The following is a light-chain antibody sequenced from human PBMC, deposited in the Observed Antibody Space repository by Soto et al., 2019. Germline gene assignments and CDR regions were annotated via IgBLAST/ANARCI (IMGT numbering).Light chain of an antibody. CDR2: ANL. Sequence: QSVLTQPPSVSGAPGQRVTISCTGSSSNIGAGYDVHWYQQLPGTAPKLLIYANLNRPSGVPDRFSGSKSGTSASLAITGLQAEAEGDYSCQSYDNTLSASVFGGGTKVTVL. J-gene: IGLJ3*02. CDR1: SSNIGAGYD. CDR3: QSYDNTLSASV. V-gene: IGLV1-40*01.